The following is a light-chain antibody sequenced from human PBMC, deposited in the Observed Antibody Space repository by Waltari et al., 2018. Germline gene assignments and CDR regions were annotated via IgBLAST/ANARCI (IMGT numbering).Light chain of an antibody. V-gene: IGKV2-28*01. J-gene: IGKJ4*01. CDR1: QGLLHTNGYHY. CDR2: LGY. CDR3: MRDRQTPLT. Sequence: DLVITQSPLSLPVTPGEPASNSCRSSQGLLHTNGYHYVDWYLKKKEQSPQLLIYLGYKRASGVSDRFSGYGAGADSTLEISRVEAEDVGVYYCMRDRQTPLTFGGGTKVEIK.